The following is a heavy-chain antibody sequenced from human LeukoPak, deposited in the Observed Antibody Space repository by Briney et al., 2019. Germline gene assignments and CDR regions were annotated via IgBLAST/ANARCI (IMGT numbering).Heavy chain of an antibody. CDR1: GYTFTSYG. J-gene: IGHJ3*02. Sequence: GASVKVSCKASGYTFTSYGISWVQQAPGQGLEWMGWISAYNGNTNYAQKLQGRVTMTTDTSTSTAYMELRSLRSDDTAVYYCARPRRCSSTSCTDAFDIWGQGTMVTVSS. V-gene: IGHV1-18*01. CDR2: ISAYNGNT. CDR3: ARPRRCSSTSCTDAFDI. D-gene: IGHD2-2*01.